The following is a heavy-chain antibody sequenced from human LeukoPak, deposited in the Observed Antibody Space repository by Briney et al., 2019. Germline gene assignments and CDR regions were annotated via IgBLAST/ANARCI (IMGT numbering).Heavy chain of an antibody. CDR1: GFTFRTYA. J-gene: IGHJ4*02. V-gene: IGHV3-74*01. CDR2: MNNDGSST. D-gene: IGHD6-19*01. CDR3: ARADGSGWLTY. Sequence: GGSLRLSCAASGFTFRTYAMTWVRQAPGKGLVWVSRMNNDGSSTIYADSVKGRFTISRDNAKNTLYLQMNSLRAEDTAVYYCARADGSGWLTYWGQGTLVTVSS.